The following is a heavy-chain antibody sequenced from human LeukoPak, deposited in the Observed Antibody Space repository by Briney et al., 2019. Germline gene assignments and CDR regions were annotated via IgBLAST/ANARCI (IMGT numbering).Heavy chain of an antibody. CDR2: IYYSGSN. CDR1: GGSISSSTYY. V-gene: IGHV4-39*01. J-gene: IGHJ4*02. CDR3: ARNASDSGTSYFDY. D-gene: IGHD1-26*01. Sequence: PSETLSLTCTVSGGSISSSTYYWGWIRHPPGKGLEWIGSIYYSGSNSYNPSLKSRVTISVDTSKNQFSLKLDSVTAADTAVYYCARNASDSGTSYFDYWGQGTLVTVSS.